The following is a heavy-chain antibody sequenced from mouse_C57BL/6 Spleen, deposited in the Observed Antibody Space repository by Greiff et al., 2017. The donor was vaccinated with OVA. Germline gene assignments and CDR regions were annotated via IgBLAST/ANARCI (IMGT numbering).Heavy chain of an antibody. J-gene: IGHJ1*03. CDR3: AMTMSGYFDV. Sequence: EVKVEESGPGLVKPSQSLSLTCSVTGYSITSGYYWNWIRQFPGNKLEWMGYISYDGSNNYNPSLKNRISITRDTSKNQFFLKLNSVTTEDTATYYCAMTMSGYFDVWGTGTTVTVSS. CDR1: GYSITSGYY. CDR2: ISYDGSN. V-gene: IGHV3-6*01.